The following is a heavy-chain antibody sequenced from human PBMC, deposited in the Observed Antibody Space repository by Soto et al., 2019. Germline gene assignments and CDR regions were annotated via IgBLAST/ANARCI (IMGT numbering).Heavy chain of an antibody. D-gene: IGHD3-3*01. V-gene: IGHV3-33*01. CDR3: ARANYAFWSGYYQYYYYYMDV. CDR2: IWYDGSNK. Sequence: QVQLVESGGGVVQPGRSLRLSCAASGFTFSSYGMHWVRQAPGKGLEWVAVIWYDGSNKYYADSVKGRFTISRDNSKNTLYLQMNSLRAEDTAVYYCARANYAFWSGYYQYYYYYMDVWGKGTTVTVSS. CDR1: GFTFSSYG. J-gene: IGHJ6*03.